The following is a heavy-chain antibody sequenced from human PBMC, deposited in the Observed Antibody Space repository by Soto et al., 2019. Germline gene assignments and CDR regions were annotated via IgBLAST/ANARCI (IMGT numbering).Heavy chain of an antibody. CDR1: GFTFSSYG. D-gene: IGHD6-13*01. J-gene: IGHJ4*02. CDR3: ARDLGSGSWSQTDY. CDR2: IWYDGSNK. Sequence: GGSLRLSCAASGFTFSSYGMHWVRQAPGKGLEWVAVIWYDGSNKYYADSVKGRFTISRDNSKNTLYLQMNSLRAEDTAVYYCARDLGSGSWSQTDYWGQGTLVTVSS. V-gene: IGHV3-33*01.